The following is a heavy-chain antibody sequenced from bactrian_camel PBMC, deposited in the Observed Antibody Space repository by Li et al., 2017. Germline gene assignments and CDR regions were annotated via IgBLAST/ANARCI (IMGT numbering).Heavy chain of an antibody. Sequence: DVQLVESGGGLVQPGGSLRLSCAASGFTFSSVGMSWVRQAPGKEREGVAAIYTGGGTPYYADQVKGRFTISRDNTKNMLYLQMNSLKSEDTALYYCAKEINYWGQGTQVTVS. CDR3: AKEINY. CDR1: GFTFSSVG. CDR2: IYTGGGTP. J-gene: IGHJ4*01. V-gene: IGHV3S31*01.